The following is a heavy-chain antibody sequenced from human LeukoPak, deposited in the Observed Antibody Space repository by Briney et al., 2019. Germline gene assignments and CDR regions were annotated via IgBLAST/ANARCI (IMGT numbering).Heavy chain of an antibody. Sequence: ASVKVSCKASGYTFTNYGFTWVRQAPGQGLEWMGWTSGYNGNTVYAKKVQGRVTMTTDTSTSTAYMELSSLGSDDTAVYYCARDLAWGSDTRVVVTGSDWLDTWSQGTLVTVSS. CDR3: ARDLAWGSDTRVVVTGSDWLDT. J-gene: IGHJ5*02. D-gene: IGHD2-15*01. CDR2: TSGYNGNT. CDR1: GYTFTNYG. V-gene: IGHV1-18*01.